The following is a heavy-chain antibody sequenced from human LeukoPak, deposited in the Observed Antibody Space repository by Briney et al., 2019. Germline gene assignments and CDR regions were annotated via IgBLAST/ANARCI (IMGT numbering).Heavy chain of an antibody. V-gene: IGHV3-23*01. CDR3: AKSIGGVVVVAADY. CDR2: ISGSGGST. J-gene: IGHJ4*02. D-gene: IGHD2-15*01. Sequence: PGGSLRLSCAASGFTFSTYAMTWVRQAPGKGLGWVSVISGSGGSTYYADSVKGRFTLSRDNSKNTLYLQMNSLRVEDTAVYYCAKSIGGVVVVAADYWGQGTLVTVSS. CDR1: GFTFSTYA.